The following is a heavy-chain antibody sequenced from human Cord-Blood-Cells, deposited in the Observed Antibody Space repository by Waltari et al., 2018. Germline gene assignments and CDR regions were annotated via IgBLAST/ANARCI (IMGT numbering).Heavy chain of an antibody. CDR1: GGSISSSSYY. CDR2: IYYSGST. V-gene: IGHV4-39*01. CDR3: ARQVWESIDY. D-gene: IGHD1-26*01. Sequence: QLQLQESGPGLVKPSETLSLTCTVPGGSISSSSYYWGWIRQPPGKGLEWIGSIYYSGSTYYNPSLKSRVTISVDTSKNQFSLKLSSVTAADTAVYYCARQVWESIDYWGQGTLVTVSS. J-gene: IGHJ4*02.